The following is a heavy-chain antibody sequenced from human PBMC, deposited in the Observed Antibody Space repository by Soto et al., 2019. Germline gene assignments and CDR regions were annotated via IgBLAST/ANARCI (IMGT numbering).Heavy chain of an antibody. Sequence: PGGSLRLSCAASGLTFSSYWMHWVRQAPGKGLVWVSRINSDGSSTSYADSVKGRFTISRDDAKNALYLQMNSLRAEDTAVYYCARDRLWFGAKRYGMAVWGQGTTVTVSS. CDR2: INSDGSST. V-gene: IGHV3-74*01. J-gene: IGHJ6*02. CDR3: ARDRLWFGAKRYGMAV. CDR1: GLTFSSYW. D-gene: IGHD3-10*01.